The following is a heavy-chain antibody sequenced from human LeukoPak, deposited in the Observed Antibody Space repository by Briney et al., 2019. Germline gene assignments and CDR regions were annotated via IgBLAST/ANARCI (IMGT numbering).Heavy chain of an antibody. CDR2: IDYSGGSS. V-gene: IGHV3-23*01. CDR3: ARSSGWYGVS. J-gene: IGHJ4*02. Sequence: PGGSLRLSCAASGFTFSSYGMSWVRQAPGRGLEWVSSIDYSGGSSYYADSVKGRFTISRDDSKNTLYLQLNSLRVEDTAVYYCARSSGWYGVSWGQGTLVTVSS. D-gene: IGHD6-19*01. CDR1: GFTFSSYG.